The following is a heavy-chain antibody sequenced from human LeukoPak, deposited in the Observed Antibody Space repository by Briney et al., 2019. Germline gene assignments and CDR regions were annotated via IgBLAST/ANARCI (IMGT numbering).Heavy chain of an antibody. Sequence: PGGSLRLSCAASGFTFSSYWMTWVRQAPGKGLEWVASIKQDGSDKNYVDSEKGRFTISRDNSKNTLYLQMNSLRAEDTAVYYCARDKAATLRYYGMDVWGKGTTVTVSS. J-gene: IGHJ6*04. D-gene: IGHD2-15*01. CDR3: ARDKAATLRYYGMDV. CDR2: IKQDGSDK. CDR1: GFTFSSYW. V-gene: IGHV3-7*01.